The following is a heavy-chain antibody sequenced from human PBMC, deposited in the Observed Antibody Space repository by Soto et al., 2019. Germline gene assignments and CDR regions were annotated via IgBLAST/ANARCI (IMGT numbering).Heavy chain of an antibody. CDR1: GFTFTRYS. CDR2: ISSTTNYI. J-gene: IGHJ4*02. Sequence: EVQLVESGGGLVKPGGSLRLSCAASGFTFTRYSMNWVAQAPGKGLEWVSSISSTTNYIYYGNSMKGRFTISINNSKNKLYLEMNSLRAEDTAVYYCARESEDLTSDFDYWGQGTLVTVSS. V-gene: IGHV3-21*06. CDR3: ARESEDLTSDFDY.